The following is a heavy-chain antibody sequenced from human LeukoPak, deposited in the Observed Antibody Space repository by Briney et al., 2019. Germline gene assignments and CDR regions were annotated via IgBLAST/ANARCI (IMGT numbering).Heavy chain of an antibody. CDR2: IYSSGST. V-gene: IGHV4-39*07. J-gene: IGHJ4*02. CDR1: GGSISSSSYY. Sequence: SETLSLTCTVSGGSISSSSYYWGWIRQPPGKGLEWIGRIYSSGSTNYNPSLKSRVTMSVDTSKNQFSLKLNSVTAADTAVYYCAREGLEYSSSSPLDYWGQGTLVTVSS. D-gene: IGHD6-6*01. CDR3: AREGLEYSSSSPLDY.